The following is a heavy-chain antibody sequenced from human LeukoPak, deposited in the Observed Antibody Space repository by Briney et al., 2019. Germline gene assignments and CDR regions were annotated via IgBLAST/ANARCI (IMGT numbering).Heavy chain of an antibody. V-gene: IGHV3-48*03. D-gene: IGHD3-22*01. Sequence: PGGSLRLSCAASGFTFSSYEMNWVRQAPGKGLEWVSYISSSGSTIYYADSVKGRFTISRDNAKNSLYLQMNSLRAEDTAVYYCARGLNPTYYYDSSGLDYWGQGTLVTVSS. CDR2: ISSSGSTI. CDR3: ARGLNPTYYYDSSGLDY. CDR1: GFTFSSYE. J-gene: IGHJ4*02.